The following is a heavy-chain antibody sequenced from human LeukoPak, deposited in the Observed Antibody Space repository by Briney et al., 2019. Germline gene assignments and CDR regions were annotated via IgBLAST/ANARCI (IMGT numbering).Heavy chain of an antibody. CDR3: ARDYCTSTTCPNWFDP. Sequence: PGGSLRLSCAASGFTFSTYNMNWVRQAPGKGLEWVSSISGSSSYIYYADSVKGRFSISRDNAKNSLYLQMNSLRAEDTAVYYCARDYCTSTTCPNWFDPWGQGTLVTVSS. CDR2: ISGSSSYI. J-gene: IGHJ5*02. CDR1: GFTFSTYN. V-gene: IGHV3-21*01. D-gene: IGHD2-2*01.